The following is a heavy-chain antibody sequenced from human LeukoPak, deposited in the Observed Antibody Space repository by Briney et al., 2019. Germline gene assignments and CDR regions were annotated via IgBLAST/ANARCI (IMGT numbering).Heavy chain of an antibody. V-gene: IGHV3-48*04. D-gene: IGHD3-22*01. CDR3: AKDRDSSGYFDAFDI. CDR2: ISSSGSTI. CDR1: GFTFSSYA. J-gene: IGHJ3*02. Sequence: GGSLRLSCAASGFTFSSYAMRWVRQAPGKGLEWVSYISSSGSTIYYADSVKGRFTISRDNAKNSLYLQMNSLRAEDMALYYCAKDRDSSGYFDAFDIWGQGTMVTVSS.